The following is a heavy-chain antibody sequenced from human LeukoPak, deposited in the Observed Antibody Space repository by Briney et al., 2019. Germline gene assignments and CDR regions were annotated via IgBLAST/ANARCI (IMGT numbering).Heavy chain of an antibody. V-gene: IGHV4-34*01. D-gene: IGHD3-10*01. CDR1: GGSFSGYY. J-gene: IGHJ4*02. CDR3: ARTKLNYGSGSYPFDY. Sequence: SETLSLTCAVYGGSFSGYYWSWIRQPPGKGLEWIGEINHSGSTNYNPSLKSRVTISVDTSKNQCSLKLCSVTAADTAVYYCARTKLNYGSGSYPFDYWGQGTLVTVSS. CDR2: INHSGST.